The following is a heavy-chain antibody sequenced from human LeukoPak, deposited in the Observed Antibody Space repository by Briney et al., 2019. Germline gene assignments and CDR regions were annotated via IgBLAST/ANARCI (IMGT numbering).Heavy chain of an antibody. Sequence: KPSETLSLTCTVSGGSISSGSYYWGWIRQPPGKGLELIGTIYYSGSTYYNPSLKSRVTISVDTSKNQFSLKLSSVTAADTAVYYCARTAAGKDYYFDYWGQGTLVTVSS. D-gene: IGHD6-13*01. V-gene: IGHV4-39*07. J-gene: IGHJ4*02. CDR1: GGSISSGSYY. CDR3: ARTAAGKDYYFDY. CDR2: IYYSGST.